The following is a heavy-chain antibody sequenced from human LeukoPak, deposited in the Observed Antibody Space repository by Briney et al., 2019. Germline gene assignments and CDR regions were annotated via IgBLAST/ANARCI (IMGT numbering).Heavy chain of an antibody. CDR3: ARDSNSAFYS. CDR2: IYSGGST. D-gene: IGHD1-26*01. J-gene: IGHJ4*02. CDR1: GFTVSSNY. V-gene: IGHV3-66*02. Sequence: GGSLRFSCAASGFTVSSNYMSWVRQAPGKGLEWVSVIYSGGSTYYADSVKGRFTISGDNSKNTLYLQMNSLRAEDTAVYYCARDSNSAFYSWGQGTLVTVSS.